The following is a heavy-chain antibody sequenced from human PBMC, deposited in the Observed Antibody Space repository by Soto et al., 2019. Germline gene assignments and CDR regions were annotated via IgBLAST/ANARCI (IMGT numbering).Heavy chain of an antibody. V-gene: IGHV1-69*13. J-gene: IGHJ4*02. Sequence: GASVKVSCKASGGTFSSYAISWVRQAPGQGLEWMGGIIPIFGTANYAQKFQGRVTITADESTSTAYMELSSLRSEDTAVYYCARAPPHYDYVWGIYRYAPPFASWAKGPLVPVPS. CDR2: IIPIFGTA. CDR1: GGTFSSYA. CDR3: ARAPPHYDYVWGIYRYAPPFAS. D-gene: IGHD3-16*02.